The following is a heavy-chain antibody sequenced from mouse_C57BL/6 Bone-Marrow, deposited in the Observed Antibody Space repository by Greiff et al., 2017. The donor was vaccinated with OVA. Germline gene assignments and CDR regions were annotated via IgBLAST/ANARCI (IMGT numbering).Heavy chain of an antibody. CDR1: GYTFPDYY. V-gene: IGHV1-76*01. CDR3: ARTGTGFYY. CDR2: IYTGSGNT. J-gene: IGHJ2*01. D-gene: IGHD4-1*01. Sequence: QVQLQQSGAELVRPGASVKLSCKASGYTFPDYYINWVKQRPGQGLEWIARIYTGSGNTYYNEKFQGKATLPAEQSSSTAYMQLSSLTSEDSAVYFCARTGTGFYYWGQGTTLTVSS.